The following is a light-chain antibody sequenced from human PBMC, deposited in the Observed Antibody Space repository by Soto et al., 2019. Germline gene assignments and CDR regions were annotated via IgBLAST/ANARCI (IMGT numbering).Light chain of an antibody. CDR2: KAS. CDR3: QQYNTYST. Sequence: DIQMTQSPPSVSASVGDRVTITCRASQDVGKWLAWYQQKPGKAPKLLIYKASTLKSGVPSRFSGSGSGTEFTLTISSLQPDDFATYYCQQYNTYSTFGQGTRLEIK. J-gene: IGKJ5*01. CDR1: QDVGKW. V-gene: IGKV1-5*03.